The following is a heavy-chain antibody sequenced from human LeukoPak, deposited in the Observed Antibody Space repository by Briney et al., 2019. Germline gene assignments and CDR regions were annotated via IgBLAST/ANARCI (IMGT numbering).Heavy chain of an antibody. V-gene: IGHV3-23*01. CDR3: AKDYYDSSGYTIDY. J-gene: IGHJ4*02. CDR1: GFTFRRHG. CDR2: TSGSGVST. Sequence: GGSLRLSCAASGFTFRRHGMSWVRQAPGKGLEWVSSTSGSGVSTYYAESVKGRFTISRDNSKNTLYLQMNSLRAEDTAVYYCAKDYYDSSGYTIDYWGQGTLVTVSS. D-gene: IGHD3-22*01.